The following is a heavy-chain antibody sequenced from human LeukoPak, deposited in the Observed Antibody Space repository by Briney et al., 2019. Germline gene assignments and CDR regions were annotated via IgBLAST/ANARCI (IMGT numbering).Heavy chain of an antibody. Sequence: SETLSLTCTVSGDSISSSNYYWGWIRQPPGKGLEWIGSIYYSGSTYYNPSLKSRVIISVDTSKNQFSLKLTSVTAADTAVYYCARTFYYDTGHYYSSGQKHYYFDSWGPGTLVTVSS. CDR1: GDSISSSNYY. J-gene: IGHJ4*02. V-gene: IGHV4-39*07. CDR3: ARTFYYDTGHYYSSGQKHYYFDS. D-gene: IGHD3-22*01. CDR2: IYYSGST.